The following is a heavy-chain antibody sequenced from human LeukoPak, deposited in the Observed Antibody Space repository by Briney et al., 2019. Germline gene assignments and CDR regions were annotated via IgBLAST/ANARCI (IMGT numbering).Heavy chain of an antibody. D-gene: IGHD6-19*01. Sequence: PSETLSLTCTVSGGSISSGSYYWSWIRQPAGKGLEWIGRIYTSGSTKYNPSLESRVTISVDTSNNQFSLKLSSVTAADTAVYYCARVKKSSGWYGEADRYYFGYWGQGTPVTVSS. CDR2: IYTSGST. V-gene: IGHV4-61*02. CDR3: ARVKKSSGWYGEADRYYFGY. J-gene: IGHJ4*02. CDR1: GGSISSGSYY.